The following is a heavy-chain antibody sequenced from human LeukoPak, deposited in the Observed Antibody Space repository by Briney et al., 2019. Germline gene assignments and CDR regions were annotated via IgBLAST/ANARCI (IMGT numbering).Heavy chain of an antibody. CDR2: MNPNNGNT. D-gene: IGHD3-22*01. V-gene: IGHV1-8*01. J-gene: IGHJ4*02. CDR1: GFTFTSYD. Sequence: ASVKVSCKASGFTFTSYDINWVRQASGQGLEWMGWMNPNNGNTGYAQKFQGRVTMTEDTSTDTAYMELSSLRSEDTAVYYCATDFPKGGSSGYFSGSFDYWGQGTLVTVSS. CDR3: ATDFPKGGSSGYFSGSFDY.